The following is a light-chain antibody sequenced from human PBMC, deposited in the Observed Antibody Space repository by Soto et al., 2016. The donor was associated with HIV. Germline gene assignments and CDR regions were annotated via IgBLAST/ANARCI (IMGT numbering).Light chain of an antibody. V-gene: IGKV1-39*01. CDR3: QQSYSTPYY. CDR1: QSISSY. Sequence: DIQMTQSPSSLSASVGDRVTITCRASQSISSYLNWYHQKPGKAPKLLIYAASSLQGGVPSRFSGSGSGTDFTLTISSLQPEDFAAYYCQQSYSTPYYFGQGTKLEIK. J-gene: IGKJ2*01. CDR2: AAS.